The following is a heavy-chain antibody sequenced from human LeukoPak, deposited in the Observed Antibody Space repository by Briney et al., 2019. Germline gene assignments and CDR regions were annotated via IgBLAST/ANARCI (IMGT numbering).Heavy chain of an antibody. J-gene: IGHJ3*02. Sequence: HRASVKVSCKASGYTFTSYGISWVRQAPGQGLEWMGWISAYNGNTNYAQKLQGRVTMTTDTSTSTAYMELRSLRSDDTAVYYCASRHRETIFGVVITDAFDIWGQGTMVTVSS. V-gene: IGHV1-18*01. CDR2: ISAYNGNT. CDR1: GYTFTSYG. D-gene: IGHD3-3*01. CDR3: ASRHRETIFGVVITDAFDI.